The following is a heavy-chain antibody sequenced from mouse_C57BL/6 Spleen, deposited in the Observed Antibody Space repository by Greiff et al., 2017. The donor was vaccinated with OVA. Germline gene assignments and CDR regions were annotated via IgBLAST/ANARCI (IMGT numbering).Heavy chain of an antibody. V-gene: IGHV5-16*01. J-gene: IGHJ4*01. CDR1: GFTFSDYY. Sequence: EVKLVESEGGLVQPGSSMKLSCTASGFTFSDYYMAWVRHVPEKGLEWVANINYDGSSTYYLDSLKSRFIISRDNAKNILYLQMSSLKSEDTATYYCARDDYYAMDYWGQGTSVTVSS. CDR2: INYDGSST. CDR3: ARDDYYAMDY.